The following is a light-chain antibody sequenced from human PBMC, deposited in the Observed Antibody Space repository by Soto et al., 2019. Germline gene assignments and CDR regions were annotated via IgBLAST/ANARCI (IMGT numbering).Light chain of an antibody. CDR3: CSYAGSSANYV. CDR1: SSDVVSCYL. CDR2: EGS. J-gene: IGLJ1*01. Sequence: QSVRTVPASVSGSTGQSITISYTGTSSDVVSCYLLAWYQQHTCKAPKLMCYEGSKRPSGDSNHHSVSKSGSTASLTISWLQAAEEADYYCCSYAGSSANYVFGTGTKVTVL. V-gene: IGLV2-23*01.